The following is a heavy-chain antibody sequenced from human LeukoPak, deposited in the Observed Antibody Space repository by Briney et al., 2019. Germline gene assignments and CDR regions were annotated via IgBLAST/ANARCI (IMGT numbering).Heavy chain of an antibody. CDR1: GFTFSSYA. CDR3: ARDREYCTNGVCYSQLLDY. CDR2: ISYDGSNK. D-gene: IGHD2-8*01. Sequence: GGSLRLSCAVSGFTFSSYAMHWVRQAPGKGLEWVAVISYDGSNKYYADPVKGRFTISRDNSKNTRYVQMNSLRAEDTAVYYCARDREYCTNGVCYSQLLDYWGQGTLVTVSS. V-gene: IGHV3-30*04. J-gene: IGHJ4*02.